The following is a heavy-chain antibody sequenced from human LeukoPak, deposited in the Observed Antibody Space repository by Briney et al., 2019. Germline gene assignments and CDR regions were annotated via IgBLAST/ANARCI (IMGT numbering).Heavy chain of an antibody. CDR2: IYYSGTT. CDR1: GDSLSTIHYF. CDR3: ARHARREALRHSAFDV. J-gene: IGHJ3*01. D-gene: IGHD3-16*01. V-gene: IGHV4-39*01. Sequence: SETLSLTCTVSGDSLSTIHYFWRWIRQPPGKGLEWIGCIYYSGTTYYNPSLASRLTMSIDTSKNQFSLRVKSVTAADTAVYYCARHARREALRHSAFDVWGQGTMDVVSS.